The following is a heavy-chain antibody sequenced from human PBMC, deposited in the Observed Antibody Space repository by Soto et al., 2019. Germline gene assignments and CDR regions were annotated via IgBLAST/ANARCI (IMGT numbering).Heavy chain of an antibody. D-gene: IGHD4-4*01. J-gene: IGHJ4*02. V-gene: IGHV3-21*01. CDR1: GFAFSSYS. CDR2: ISSSGDT. Sequence: EVQLVESGGGLVKPGGSLRLSCAVSGFAFSSYSVNWVRQAPGKGLEWISSISSSGDTHYTDSLKGRLAISRDNAKNSLFLQMTSLRVEDTAVYYCARGADYTNSNFDFWGQGTLVTVAS. CDR3: ARGADYTNSNFDF.